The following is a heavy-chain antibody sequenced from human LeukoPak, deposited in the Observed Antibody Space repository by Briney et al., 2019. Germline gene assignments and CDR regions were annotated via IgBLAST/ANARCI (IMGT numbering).Heavy chain of an antibody. CDR1: VGTFSSYT. CDR2: IIPILGIP. CDR3: ARVSLANPYYDFWSGYYSGEFDY. Sequence: ASVKVSCKASVGTFSSYTISWVRQAPGQGLEWMGRIIPILGIPNYAQKFQGRVTITADKSTSTAYRELSSLRSEDTAVYYCARVSLANPYYDFWSGYYSGEFDYWGQGTLVTVSS. J-gene: IGHJ4*02. V-gene: IGHV1-69*02. D-gene: IGHD3-3*01.